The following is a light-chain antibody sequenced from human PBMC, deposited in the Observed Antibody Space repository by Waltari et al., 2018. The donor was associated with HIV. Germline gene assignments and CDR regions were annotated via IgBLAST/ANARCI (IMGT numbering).Light chain of an antibody. CDR2: GAS. J-gene: IGKJ5*01. Sequence: DIQMTQSPSSLSASVGDRVSITCRASQTIKNNLNWYRQTPGKAPKLLIFGASNLQSGVPSRFTGTGSGIYFTLTVSSLQPEDFATYYCQQTYMTPQTFGQGTRLEIK. CDR1: QTIKNN. CDR3: QQTYMTPQT. V-gene: IGKV1-39*01.